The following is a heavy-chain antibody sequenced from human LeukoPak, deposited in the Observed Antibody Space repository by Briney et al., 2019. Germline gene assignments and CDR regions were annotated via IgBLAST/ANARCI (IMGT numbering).Heavy chain of an antibody. CDR2: ISYDGSNK. Sequence: GGSLRLSCAASGFTFSSYAMHWVRQAPGKGLEWVAVISYDGSNKYYADSVKGRFTISRDNSKNTLYLEINRLRAEDTAVYYCASDSLEEKSGYPHGNDYWGQGTLVTVSS. CDR3: ASDSLEEKSGYPHGNDY. J-gene: IGHJ4*02. CDR1: GFTFSSYA. V-gene: IGHV3-30-3*01. D-gene: IGHD3-22*01.